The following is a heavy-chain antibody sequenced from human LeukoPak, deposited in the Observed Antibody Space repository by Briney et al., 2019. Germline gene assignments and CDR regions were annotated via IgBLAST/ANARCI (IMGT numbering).Heavy chain of an antibody. J-gene: IGHJ4*02. Sequence: GGSLRLSCEGSGFSFNGYAMSWVRQAPGKGLEWVAVTGGSDDNTHYADSVKGRFSISRDTSENRLFLQMNSRRPDDSALYYCTKDLMTGFSSGWYLAYWGQGTLVTVSS. D-gene: IGHD6-19*01. CDR2: TGGSDDNT. CDR1: GFSFNGYA. V-gene: IGHV3-23*01. CDR3: TKDLMTGFSSGWYLAY.